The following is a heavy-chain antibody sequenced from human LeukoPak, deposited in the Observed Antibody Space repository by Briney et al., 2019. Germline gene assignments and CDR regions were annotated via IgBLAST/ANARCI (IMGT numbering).Heavy chain of an antibody. J-gene: IGHJ4*02. CDR1: GFTFSSYG. V-gene: IGHV3-30*03. CDR3: AGGGMTTVITRGYFDY. CDR2: ISYDGSNK. Sequence: GGSLRLSCAASGFTFSSYGMHWVRQAPGKGLEWVAVISYDGSNKYYADSVKGRFTISRDNSKNTLYLQMNSLRAEDTAVYYCAGGGMTTVITRGYFDYWGQGTLVTVSS. D-gene: IGHD4-23*01.